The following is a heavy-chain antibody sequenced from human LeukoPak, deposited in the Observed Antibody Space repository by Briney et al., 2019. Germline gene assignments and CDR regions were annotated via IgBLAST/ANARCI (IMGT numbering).Heavy chain of an antibody. CDR1: GYTLSELS. CDR2: FDPEDGET. CDR3: ATAAGSGWYPYFDY. V-gene: IGHV1-24*01. J-gene: IGHJ4*02. D-gene: IGHD6-19*01. Sequence: ASVKVSRKVSGYTLSELSMHWVRQAPGKGLEWMGGFDPEDGETIYAQKFQGRVTMTEDTSTDTAYMELSSLRSEDTAVYYCATAAGSGWYPYFDYWGQGTLVTVSS.